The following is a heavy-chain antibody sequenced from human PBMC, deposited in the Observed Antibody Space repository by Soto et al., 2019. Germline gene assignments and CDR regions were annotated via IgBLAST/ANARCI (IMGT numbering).Heavy chain of an antibody. Sequence: ASVKVSCETYGYAFRNYGISWVRQAPGQGLEWMAWISVYSGATNVAQKFQGRVTMTTDTSTSTAYMEVRSLGFDDTAVYYCARDPDGDSDFDYWGQGTLVTVSS. CDR3: ARDPDGDSDFDY. CDR2: ISVYSGAT. CDR1: GYAFRNYG. J-gene: IGHJ4*02. V-gene: IGHV1-18*01. D-gene: IGHD4-17*01.